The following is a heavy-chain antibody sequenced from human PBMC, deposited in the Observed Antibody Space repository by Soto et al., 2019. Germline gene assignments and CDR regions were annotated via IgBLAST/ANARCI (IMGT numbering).Heavy chain of an antibody. Sequence: SETLSLTCTVSGGSISSSSYYWGWIRQPPGKGLEWIGSIFYSGTTYYNPSLKSRVTISVDTSKNQFSLKLSSVTAADTAVYYCARHVTMLNIFYYGMDVWGQGTTGTVSS. V-gene: IGHV4-39*01. CDR3: ARHVTMLNIFYYGMDV. CDR1: GGSISSSSYY. D-gene: IGHD3-16*01. CDR2: IFYSGTT. J-gene: IGHJ6*02.